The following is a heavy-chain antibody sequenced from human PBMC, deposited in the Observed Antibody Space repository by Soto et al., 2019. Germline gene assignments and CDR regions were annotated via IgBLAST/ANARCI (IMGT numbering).Heavy chain of an antibody. Sequence: GGSLRLSCAASGFTFSSYDMHWVRQATGKGLEWVSAIGTAGDTYYPGSVKGRFTISRENAKNSLYLQMNSLRAGDTAVYYCARGNHGYSGYGYYYYYMDVWGKGTTVTVSS. CDR2: IGTAGDT. CDR3: ARGNHGYSGYGYYYYYMDV. CDR1: GFTFSSYD. D-gene: IGHD5-12*01. J-gene: IGHJ6*03. V-gene: IGHV3-13*01.